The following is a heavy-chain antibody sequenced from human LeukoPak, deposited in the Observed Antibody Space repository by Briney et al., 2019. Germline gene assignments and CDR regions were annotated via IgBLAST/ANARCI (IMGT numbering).Heavy chain of an antibody. CDR1: NDSINNFY. Sequence: SETLSLTCSVSNDSINNFYWTWIRQPAGRGLEWIGTVSTSDTPHYNPSLNSRVTISIDKSKNHFSFRLISVTAADTAVYFCAGDYSSLVMGHWGQGTPVTVSS. V-gene: IGHV4-4*07. CDR3: AGDYSSLVMGH. CDR2: VSTSDTP. D-gene: IGHD4-17*01. J-gene: IGHJ4*02.